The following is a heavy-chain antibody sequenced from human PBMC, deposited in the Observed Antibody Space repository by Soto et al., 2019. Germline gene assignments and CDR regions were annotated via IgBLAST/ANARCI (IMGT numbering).Heavy chain of an antibody. CDR2: INSDGSTT. Sequence: PGGSLRLSCAASGFTFSSYWMLWVRQAPGKGLVWVSRINSDGSTTSYADSVKGRFTISRDNAKNTLYLQMNSLRAEDTAVYYCARGRGSSWPRGALYFDYWGQGTLVTVSS. CDR3: ARGRGSSWPRGALYFDY. D-gene: IGHD6-13*01. V-gene: IGHV3-74*01. CDR1: GFTFSSYW. J-gene: IGHJ4*02.